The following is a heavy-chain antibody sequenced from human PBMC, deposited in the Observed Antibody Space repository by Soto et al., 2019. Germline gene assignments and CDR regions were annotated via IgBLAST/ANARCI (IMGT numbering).Heavy chain of an antibody. Sequence: EVQLLESGGGLVQPGGSLRLSCAASGFTFSSYAMSWVRQAPGKGLEWVSAISGGTSSTYYADSVKGRFTISRDNFKNTLYLQMNSLIAEDTAVYYCAKERWAAAGTPTLDYWGQGTLVTVSS. CDR3: AKERWAAAGTPTLDY. D-gene: IGHD6-13*01. J-gene: IGHJ4*02. CDR1: GFTFSSYA. V-gene: IGHV3-23*01. CDR2: ISGGTSST.